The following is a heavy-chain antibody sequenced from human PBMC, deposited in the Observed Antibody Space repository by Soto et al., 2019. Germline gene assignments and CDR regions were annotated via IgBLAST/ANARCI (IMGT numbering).Heavy chain of an antibody. CDR3: ARDEGPFYSSSWLSRY. Sequence: QVPLVQSGAEVKKPGASVKVSCKASGYTFTSYAIHWVRQAPGQRLEWMGWINAGNGNTKYSQKFQGRVTITRDTSASTAYMELSSLRSEDTAVYYCARDEGPFYSSSWLSRYWGQGTLVTVSS. CDR2: INAGNGNT. J-gene: IGHJ4*02. CDR1: GYTFTSYA. V-gene: IGHV1-3*01. D-gene: IGHD6-13*01.